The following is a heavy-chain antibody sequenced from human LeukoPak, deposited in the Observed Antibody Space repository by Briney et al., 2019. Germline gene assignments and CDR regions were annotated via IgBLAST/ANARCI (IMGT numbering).Heavy chain of an antibody. CDR3: ARGLITGAAGTYYYYGMDV. J-gene: IGHJ6*02. CDR2: ISNSGGST. V-gene: IGHV3-64*01. Sequence: GSLRLSCVASGFIFSRYGMHWVRQAPGKGLEYVSAISNSGGSTYYANSVKGRFTTSRDNSKNTLYLQMGSLRGEDMAVYYCARGLITGAAGTYYYYGMDVWGQGTTVTVSS. CDR1: GFIFSRYG. D-gene: IGHD6-13*01.